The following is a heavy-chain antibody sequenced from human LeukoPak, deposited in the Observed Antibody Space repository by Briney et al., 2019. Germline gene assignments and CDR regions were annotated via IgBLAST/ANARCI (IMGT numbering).Heavy chain of an antibody. J-gene: IGHJ6*02. D-gene: IGHD2-2*01. CDR1: GGSFSDYF. V-gene: IGHV4-34*01. CDR3: ARDVVVVPAAIHYGMDV. Sequence: SETLSLTCAVYGGSFSDYFRGWIRQPPEKGLEWIGEINHSGRTYYNPSLKSRVTISVDTSKNQFSLNLSSVTAADTAVYYCARDVVVVPAAIHYGMDVWGQGTTVTVSS. CDR2: INHSGRT.